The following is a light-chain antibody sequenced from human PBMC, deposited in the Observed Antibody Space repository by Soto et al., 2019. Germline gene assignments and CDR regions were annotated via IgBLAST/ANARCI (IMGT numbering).Light chain of an antibody. J-gene: IGLJ1*01. CDR2: EVN. V-gene: IGLV2-14*01. CDR1: SADIGGFYY. Sequence: QSVLTQPASVSGSPGQSITISCTGTSADIGGFYYVSWYQQFPGKAPKLIIYEVNNRPSGVSDRFSGSKSGHTASLTISGLQAEDEADYYCCLYAVTFYVFGTGTKVTVL. CDR3: CLYAVTFYV.